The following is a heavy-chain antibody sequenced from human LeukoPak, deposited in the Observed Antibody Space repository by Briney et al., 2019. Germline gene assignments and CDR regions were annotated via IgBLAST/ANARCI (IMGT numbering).Heavy chain of an antibody. Sequence: GGSLRLSCAASGFTFDDYAMSWVRQAPGKGLEWVSAISGSGGSTYYADSVKGRFTISRDNSKNTLYLQMNSLRAEDTALYYCAKIGWDDAFDIWGQGTMVTVSS. CDR3: AKIGWDDAFDI. D-gene: IGHD6-19*01. J-gene: IGHJ3*02. CDR1: GFTFDDYA. V-gene: IGHV3-23*01. CDR2: ISGSGGST.